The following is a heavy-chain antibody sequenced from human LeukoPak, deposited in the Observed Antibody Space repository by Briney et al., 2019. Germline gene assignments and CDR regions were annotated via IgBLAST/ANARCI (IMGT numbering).Heavy chain of an antibody. D-gene: IGHD6-13*01. J-gene: IGHJ4*02. CDR3: VKDYSTIAAAANPLFDY. V-gene: IGHV3-23*01. CDR2: ITGSGDTT. Sequence: GWSLRLSCAASGFTFSSYAVTWVRQAPGKGLEWVSGITGSGDTTFYADSVKGRFTISRDNSKNTLYLQMHSLRAEDTAVYYCVKDYSTIAAAANPLFDYWGQGALVTVSS. CDR1: GFTFSSYA.